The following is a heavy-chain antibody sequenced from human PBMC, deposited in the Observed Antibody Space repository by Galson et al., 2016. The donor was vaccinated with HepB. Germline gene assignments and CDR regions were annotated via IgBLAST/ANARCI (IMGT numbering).Heavy chain of an antibody. CDR1: GFTFSCCG. V-gene: IGHV3-33*06. J-gene: IGHJ6*03. D-gene: IGHD4-23*01. CDR3: AKEGHSDGHSYMDV. CDR2: IWPDATNE. Sequence: SLRLSCAASGFTFSCCGMHWVRQAPGKGLEWVAVIWPDATNEKYGDAVKGRFTISKDNSKNTLYLQMNSLRVEDTAVYYCAKEGHSDGHSYMDVWGEGTTVTVSS.